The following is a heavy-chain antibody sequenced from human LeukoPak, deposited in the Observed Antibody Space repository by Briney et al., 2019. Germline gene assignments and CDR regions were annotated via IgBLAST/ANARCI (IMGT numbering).Heavy chain of an antibody. CDR3: ARHLSGITGYTYGRGIDY. J-gene: IGHJ4*02. V-gene: IGHV3-21*01. CDR2: ISTSSSYL. Sequence: SGGSLRLSCVASGFTFSSYSMNWVRQAPGKGLEWVSFISTSSSYLYYADSVKGRFTVSRDNAKKSLYLQMNSLRAEDTAVYYCARHLSGITGYTYGRGIDYWGQGTLLTVSS. CDR1: GFTFSSYS. D-gene: IGHD5-18*01.